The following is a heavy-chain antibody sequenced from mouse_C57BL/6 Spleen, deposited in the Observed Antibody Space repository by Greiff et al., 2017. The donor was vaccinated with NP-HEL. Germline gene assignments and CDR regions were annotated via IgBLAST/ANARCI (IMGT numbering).Heavy chain of an antibody. D-gene: IGHD1-1*01. V-gene: IGHV5-16*01. Sequence: EVKVVESEGGLVQPGSSMKLSCTASGFTFSDYYMAWVRQVPEKGLEWVANINYVGSSTYYLDSLKSRFILSRDNAKNILYQHMSSLKSEDTASYYCARVDYNGYAMDDWGQGTSVTVSS. CDR1: GFTFSDYY. CDR3: ARVDYNGYAMDD. CDR2: INYVGSST. J-gene: IGHJ4*01.